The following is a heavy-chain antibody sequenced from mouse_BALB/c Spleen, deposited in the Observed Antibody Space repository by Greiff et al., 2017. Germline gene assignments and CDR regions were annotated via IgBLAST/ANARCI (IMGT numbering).Heavy chain of an antibody. CDR3: TTRDWYFDV. V-gene: IGHV1S135*01. J-gene: IGHJ1*01. CDR2: IDPYNGGT. Sequence: EVQLQQSGPELVKPGASVKVSCKASGYAFTSYNMYWVKQSPGKSLEWIGYIDPYNGGTSYNQKFKGKATLTVDKSSSTAYMHLNSLTSEDSAVYYCTTRDWYFDVWGAGTTVTVSS. CDR1: GYAFTSYN.